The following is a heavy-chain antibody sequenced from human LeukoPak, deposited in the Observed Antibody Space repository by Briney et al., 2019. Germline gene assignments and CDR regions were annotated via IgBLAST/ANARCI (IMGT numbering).Heavy chain of an antibody. CDR1: GFTFSSYA. Sequence: GGSLRLSCAASGFTFSSYAMSWVCQAPGKGLEWVSAISGSGGSTYYADSVKGRFTISRDNSKNTLYLQMNSLRAEDTAVYYCAKKLDYDSSGYLGAYFDYWGQGTLITVSS. CDR3: AKKLDYDSSGYLGAYFDY. V-gene: IGHV3-23*01. D-gene: IGHD3-22*01. CDR2: ISGSGGST. J-gene: IGHJ4*02.